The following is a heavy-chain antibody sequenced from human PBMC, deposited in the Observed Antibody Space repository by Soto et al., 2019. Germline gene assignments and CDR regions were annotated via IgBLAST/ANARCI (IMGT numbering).Heavy chain of an antibody. J-gene: IGHJ3*02. CDR3: AKDSLWFGESTERTDAFDI. CDR1: GFTFSSYA. V-gene: IGHV3-23*01. D-gene: IGHD3-10*01. Sequence: EVQLLESGGGLVQPGGSLRLSCAASGFTFSSYAMSWVRQAPGKGLEWVSAISGSGGSTYYADSVKGRFTISRDNSKNTLYLQMNSLGAEYTAVYYGAKDSLWFGESTERTDAFDIWGQGTMVTVSS. CDR2: ISGSGGST.